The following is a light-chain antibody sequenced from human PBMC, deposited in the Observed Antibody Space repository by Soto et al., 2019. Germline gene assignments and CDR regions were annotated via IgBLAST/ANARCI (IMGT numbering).Light chain of an antibody. CDR1: QSVSSSY. CDR2: GAS. Sequence: EIALTQSPGTLSLSPGERATLLCRASQSVSSSYLAWYQQRPGQPPRLLIYGASSRATGIPDRFSGSGSGTEFTLSISRLDPADFAVYYCQHYAASPWAFGPGTKGDIK. V-gene: IGKV3-20*01. CDR3: QHYAASPWA. J-gene: IGKJ1*01.